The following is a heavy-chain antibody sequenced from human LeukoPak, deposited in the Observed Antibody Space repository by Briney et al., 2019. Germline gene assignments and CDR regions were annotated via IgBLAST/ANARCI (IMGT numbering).Heavy chain of an antibody. CDR1: GDSISPYY. D-gene: IGHD3-10*02. CDR3: ARHVRGVIIFDY. Sequence: PSETLSLTCTVSGDSISPYYWSWIRQTPGKGLEWIGFVYYSGSTNYNPSLNSRVTISVDTSKNQFSLKLSSVTAADTAVYYCARHVRGVIIFDYWGQGTLVTVSS. CDR2: VYYSGST. V-gene: IGHV4-59*08. J-gene: IGHJ4*02.